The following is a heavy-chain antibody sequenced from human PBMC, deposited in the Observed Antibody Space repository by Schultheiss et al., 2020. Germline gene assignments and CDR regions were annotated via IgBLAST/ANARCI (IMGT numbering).Heavy chain of an antibody. CDR3: ARVDYGDPEYFQH. Sequence: GESLKISCAASGFTFSSYAMSWVRQAPGKGLEWVAVIWYDGSNKYYADSVKGRFTISRDNSKNTLYLQMNSLRAEDTAVYYCARVDYGDPEYFQHWGQGTLVTVSS. J-gene: IGHJ1*01. CDR2: IWYDGSNK. D-gene: IGHD4-17*01. CDR1: GFTFSSYA. V-gene: IGHV3-30*04.